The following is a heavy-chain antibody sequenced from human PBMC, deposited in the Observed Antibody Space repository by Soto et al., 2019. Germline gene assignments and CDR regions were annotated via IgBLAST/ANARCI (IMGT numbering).Heavy chain of an antibody. D-gene: IGHD3-9*01. V-gene: IGHV3-33*01. CDR3: ARYLRDWQNYFYYGMGV. J-gene: IGHJ6*02. Sequence: QVQLVESGGGVVQPGRSLRLSCAASGFSFSSYGMHWVRQAPGKGLEWVAVIWYDGGNKYYADSVKGRFTISRDNSKNTLYLQMNSLRAEDTAVYYCARYLRDWQNYFYYGMGVWGQGTTVTVSS. CDR1: GFSFSSYG. CDR2: IWYDGGNK.